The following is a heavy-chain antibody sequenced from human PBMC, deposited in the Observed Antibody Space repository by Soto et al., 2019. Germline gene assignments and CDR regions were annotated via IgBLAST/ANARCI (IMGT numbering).Heavy chain of an antibody. D-gene: IGHD2-21*02. J-gene: IGHJ4*02. V-gene: IGHV1-18*01. CDR3: AGGVTPIDY. CDR1: GYTFTNFG. Sequence: QVQLVQSGAEVKKPGASVKVSCKASGYTFTNFGISWVRQAPGQGLEWMGWISAYNGNTNYAQNFQGRVTMTTDTSTSTDYMELRSVRSDDTAVYYCAGGVTPIDYWGQGTLVTVSS. CDR2: ISAYNGNT.